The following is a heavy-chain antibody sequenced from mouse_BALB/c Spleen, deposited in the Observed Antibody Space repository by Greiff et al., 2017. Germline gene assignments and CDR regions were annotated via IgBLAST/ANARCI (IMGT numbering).Heavy chain of an antibody. CDR1: GYAFTNYL. V-gene: IGHV1-54*01. CDR2: INPGSGGT. D-gene: IGHD2-10*02. Sequence: QVQLQQSGAELVRPGTSVKVSCKASGYAFTNYLIEWVKQRPGQGLEWIGVINPGSGGTNYNEKFKGKATLTADKSSSTAYMQLSSLTSDDSAVYFCARYGNYVEAMDYWGKGTSVTVSS. CDR3: ARYGNYVEAMDY. J-gene: IGHJ4*01.